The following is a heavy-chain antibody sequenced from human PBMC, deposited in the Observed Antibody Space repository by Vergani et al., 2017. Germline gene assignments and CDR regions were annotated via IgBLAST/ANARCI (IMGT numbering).Heavy chain of an antibody. CDR1: GGTFSSYT. CDR3: ARQPDYGDYPFDY. J-gene: IGHJ4*02. CDR2: IIPILGIA. V-gene: IGHV1-69*02. Sequence: QVQLVQSGAEGKKPGSSVKVSCKASGGTFSSYTISWVRQAPGQGLEWMGRIIPILGIANYAQKFQGRVTITADKSTSTAYMELSSLRSEDTAMYYCARQPDYGDYPFDYWGQGTLVTVSS. D-gene: IGHD4-17*01.